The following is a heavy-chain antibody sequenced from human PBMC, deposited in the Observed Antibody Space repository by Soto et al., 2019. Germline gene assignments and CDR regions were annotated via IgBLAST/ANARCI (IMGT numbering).Heavy chain of an antibody. D-gene: IGHD3-3*01. CDR2: INAGNGNT. CDR3: AGKPLVYYDFWSGYYVFDY. V-gene: IGHV1-3*01. J-gene: IGHJ4*02. CDR1: GYTFTSYA. Sequence: ASVKVSCKASGYTFTSYAMHWVRQAPGQRLEWMGWINAGNGNTKYSQKFQGRVTITRDTSASTAYMELSSLRSEDTAVYYCAGKPLVYYDFWSGYYVFDYCGQG.